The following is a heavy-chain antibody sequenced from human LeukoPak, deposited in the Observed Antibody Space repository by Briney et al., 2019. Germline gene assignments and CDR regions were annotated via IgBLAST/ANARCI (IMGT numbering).Heavy chain of an antibody. CDR1: GFTFSSYG. Sequence: GGSLRLSCAASGFTFSSYGMHWVRQAPGKGLEWVAVISYDGSNKYYADSVKGRFTISRDNSKNTLYLQMNSLRAEDTAVYYCAKSPNPYYDFWSGHLTGYYGMDVWGQGTTVTVSS. CDR3: AKSPNPYYDFWSGHLTGYYGMDV. CDR2: ISYDGSNK. J-gene: IGHJ6*02. D-gene: IGHD3-3*01. V-gene: IGHV3-30*18.